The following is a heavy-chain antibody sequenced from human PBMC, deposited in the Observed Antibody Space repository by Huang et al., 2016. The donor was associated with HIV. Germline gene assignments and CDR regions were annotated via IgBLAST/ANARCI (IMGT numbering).Heavy chain of an antibody. CDR3: ARLPGSITMIRGVITDPY. D-gene: IGHD3-10*01. J-gene: IGHJ4*02. Sequence: QLQLQESGPGLVKPSETLSLTCTVSGGSIRSDNYYWGWFRQPPGKGLEWIGSIHFSGSTSYNPSLKRRVTITVDTSKNHFSLRMRSVTAADTALYYCARLPGSITMIRGVITDPYWGQGTLVTVSS. V-gene: IGHV4-39*02. CDR2: IHFSGST. CDR1: GGSIRSDNYY.